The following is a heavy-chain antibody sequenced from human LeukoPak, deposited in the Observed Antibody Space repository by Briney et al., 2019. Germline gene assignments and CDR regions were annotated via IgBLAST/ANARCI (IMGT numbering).Heavy chain of an antibody. Sequence: SVKVSCKASGGTFSSYAISWVRQAPGQGLEWMGIINPSGGSTNYAQKFQGRVTITADESTSTAYMELSSLRSEDTAIYYCAKDWHILTGRNCFDPWGQGTLVTVSS. J-gene: IGHJ5*02. V-gene: IGHV1-69*11. D-gene: IGHD3-9*01. CDR1: GGTFSSYA. CDR2: INPSGGST. CDR3: AKDWHILTGRNCFDP.